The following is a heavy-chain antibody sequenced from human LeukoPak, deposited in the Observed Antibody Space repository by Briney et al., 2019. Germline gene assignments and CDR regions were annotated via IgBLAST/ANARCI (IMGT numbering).Heavy chain of an antibody. D-gene: IGHD3-16*01. V-gene: IGHV4-4*02. Sequence: PSETLSLTCGVSVWSISSGNLWTGVRQPPGKGLEWIGESNHSGSTNYNPSLKSRVTISVDTSRNQFSLKLSSVTAADTAVYYCASFPDVWGSLGAFDIWGQGTMVTVSS. CDR1: VWSISSGNL. CDR2: SNHSGST. J-gene: IGHJ3*02. CDR3: ASFPDVWGSLGAFDI.